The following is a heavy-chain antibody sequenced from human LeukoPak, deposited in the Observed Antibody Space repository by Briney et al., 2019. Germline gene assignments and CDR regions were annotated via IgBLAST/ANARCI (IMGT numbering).Heavy chain of an antibody. CDR2: ISGSGDST. CDR3: AKTRPLDSSSWSHGDY. J-gene: IGHJ4*02. D-gene: IGHD6-13*01. CDR1: GFPFSNNA. Sequence: PGGSLRLSCAASGFPFSNNAMTWVRQAPGKGLEWVSAISGSGDSTYYGDSVKGRFTISRDNSKNTLYLQMNSLRAEDTAVYYCAKTRPLDSSSWSHGDYWGQGTLVTVSS. V-gene: IGHV3-23*01.